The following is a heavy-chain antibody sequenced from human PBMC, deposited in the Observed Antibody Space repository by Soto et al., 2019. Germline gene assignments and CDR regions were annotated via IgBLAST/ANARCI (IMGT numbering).Heavy chain of an antibody. V-gene: IGHV3-64D*06. CDR2: ITSNGGST. CDR3: HIAGAFDH. J-gene: IGHJ4*02. CDR1: GFTFSSYG. Sequence: GGSLRLSCSASGFTFSSYGMHWVRQAPGKGLEYVSVITSNGGSTYYADSVKGGFTISRDNSKNTLYLQMSSLRVEDTAVYYCHIAGAFDHWGQGALVTVSS. D-gene: IGHD1-26*01.